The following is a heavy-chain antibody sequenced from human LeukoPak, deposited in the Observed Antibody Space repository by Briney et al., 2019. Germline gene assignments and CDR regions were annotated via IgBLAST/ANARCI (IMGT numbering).Heavy chain of an antibody. CDR2: INPSGGST. Sequence: ASVKVSRKASGYTFTSYYMHWVRQAPGQGLEWMGIINPSGGSTSYAQKFQGRVTMTRDTSTSTVYMELRSLRSEDTAVYYCARGELRYFDGGFLDYWGQGTLVTVSS. D-gene: IGHD3-9*01. CDR1: GYTFTSYY. V-gene: IGHV1-46*01. J-gene: IGHJ4*02. CDR3: ARGELRYFDGGFLDY.